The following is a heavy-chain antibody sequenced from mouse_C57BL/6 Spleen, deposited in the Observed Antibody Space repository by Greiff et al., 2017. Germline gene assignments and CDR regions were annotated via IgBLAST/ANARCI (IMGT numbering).Heavy chain of an antibody. CDR1: GYTFTDYY. D-gene: IGHD4-1*01. V-gene: IGHV1-26*01. CDR3: APNWSFDY. CDR2: INPNNGGT. J-gene: IGHJ2*01. Sequence: VQLQQSGPELVKPGASVKISCKASGYTFTDYYMHWVKQSHGKSLEWIGDINPNNGGTSYNQKFKGKATLTVDKSSSTAYMELRSLTSEDSAVYYCAPNWSFDYWGQGTTLTVSS.